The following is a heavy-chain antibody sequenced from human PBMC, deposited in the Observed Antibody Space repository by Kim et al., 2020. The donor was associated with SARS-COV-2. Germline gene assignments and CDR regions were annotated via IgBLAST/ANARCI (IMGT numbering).Heavy chain of an antibody. Sequence: SETLSLTCAVYGGSFSGYYWSWIRQPPGKGLEWIGEINHSGSTNYNPSLKSRVTISVDTSKNQFSLKLSSVTAADTAVYYCARGHYDFWSGYIRSFDYWGQGTRVTVSS. V-gene: IGHV4-34*01. CDR2: INHSGST. J-gene: IGHJ4*02. CDR1: GGSFSGYY. D-gene: IGHD3-3*01. CDR3: ARGHYDFWSGYIRSFDY.